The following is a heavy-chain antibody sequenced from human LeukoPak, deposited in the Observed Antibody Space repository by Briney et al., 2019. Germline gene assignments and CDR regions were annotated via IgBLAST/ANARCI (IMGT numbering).Heavy chain of an antibody. V-gene: IGHV1-2*02. Sequence: ASVKVSCKASGYTFTGYHMHWVRQAPGQGLEWMGWINPNSGGTNYAQKFQGRVTMTRDTSISTAYMELSRLRSDDTAVYYCARVEAVAGTLYAFDIWGQGTMVTVSS. D-gene: IGHD6-19*01. CDR1: GYTFTGYH. J-gene: IGHJ3*02. CDR2: INPNSGGT. CDR3: ARVEAVAGTLYAFDI.